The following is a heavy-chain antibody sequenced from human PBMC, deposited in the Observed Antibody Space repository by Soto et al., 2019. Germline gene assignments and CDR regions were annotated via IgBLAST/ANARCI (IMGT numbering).Heavy chain of an antibody. Sequence: YGPTLVNPTQTLTLTCTFCGFSLSTSGMCVSWIRQPPGKALEWLAHIFSNDEKSYRTSLKSRLTISKDTSKNQVVPTMANMDPVDTATYYCARTYYDFWSGPYYYYGMDVWGQGTTVTVSS. CDR3: ARTYYDFWSGPYYYYGMDV. CDR1: GFSLSTSGMC. V-gene: IGHV2-70*01. J-gene: IGHJ6*02. CDR2: IFSNDEK. D-gene: IGHD3-3*01.